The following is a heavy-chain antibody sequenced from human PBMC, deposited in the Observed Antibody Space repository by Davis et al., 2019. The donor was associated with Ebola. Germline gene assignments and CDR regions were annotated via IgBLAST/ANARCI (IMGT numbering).Heavy chain of an antibody. CDR2: IYHSGST. Sequence: SQTLSLTCAVSGGSISSSNWWSWVRQPPGKGLEWIGEIYHSGSTNYNPSLKSRVTISVDKSKNQFSLQLNSVTPEDTAVYYCARGQQWLINWFDPWGQGTLVTVSS. D-gene: IGHD6-19*01. J-gene: IGHJ5*02. V-gene: IGHV4-4*02. CDR1: GGSISSSNW. CDR3: ARGQQWLINWFDP.